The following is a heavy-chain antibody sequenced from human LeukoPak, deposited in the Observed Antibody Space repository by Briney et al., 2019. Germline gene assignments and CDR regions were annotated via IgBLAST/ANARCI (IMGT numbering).Heavy chain of an antibody. CDR3: TTDLGGADFDY. CDR2: IKSKTDGGTT. Sequence: GGSLRLSCAASGFTFSNAWMSWVPQAPGKGLEWVGRIKSKTDGGTTDYAAPVKGRFTISRDDSKNTLYLQMNSLKTEDTAVYYCTTDLGGADFDYWGQGTLVTVSS. D-gene: IGHD3-16*01. CDR1: GFTFSNAW. V-gene: IGHV3-15*01. J-gene: IGHJ4*02.